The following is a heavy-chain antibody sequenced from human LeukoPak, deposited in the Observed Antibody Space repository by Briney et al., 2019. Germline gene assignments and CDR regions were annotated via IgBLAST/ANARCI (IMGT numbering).Heavy chain of an antibody. D-gene: IGHD2-21*02. Sequence: GASVKVSCKASGYTFTSYYMHWVRQAPGQGLEWRGIINPSGGSTSYAQIFQGRVTMTRDTSTSTVYMELSSLRSEDTAVYYCARGRLPYCGGDCFSGYFDYWGQGALVTVSS. CDR2: INPSGGST. V-gene: IGHV1-46*01. CDR1: GYTFTSYY. J-gene: IGHJ4*02. CDR3: ARGRLPYCGGDCFSGYFDY.